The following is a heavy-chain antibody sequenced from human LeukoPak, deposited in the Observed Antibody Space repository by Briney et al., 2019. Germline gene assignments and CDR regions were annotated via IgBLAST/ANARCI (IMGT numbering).Heavy chain of an antibody. Sequence: GGSLRLSCAVSGFTFSGFWMSWSRQAPGKGLEWVASINSDGSEGYYADVVKGRFAISRDNAKNSLYLRINSLRAEDTAVYYCARSSYSSSSSVWGQGTMVTVSS. CDR2: INSDGSEG. V-gene: IGHV3-7*03. CDR3: ARSSYSSSSSV. D-gene: IGHD6-6*01. CDR1: GFTFSGFW. J-gene: IGHJ3*01.